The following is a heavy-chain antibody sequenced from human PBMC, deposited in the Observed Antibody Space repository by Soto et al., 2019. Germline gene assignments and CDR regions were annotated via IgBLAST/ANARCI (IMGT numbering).Heavy chain of an antibody. V-gene: IGHV2-5*01. CDR2: IYWNDDK. J-gene: IGHJ5*02. CDR3: AHMELRGDTGWFDP. CDR1: GFSPSTSGVG. Sequence: SGPTLVNPTQTLTLTCTFSGFSPSTSGVGVGWIRQHPGKALEWLALIYWNDDKRYSPSLKSRLTITKDTSKNQVVLTMTNMDPVDTATYYWAHMELRGDTGWFDPWGQGTLVTVSS. D-gene: IGHD1-26*01.